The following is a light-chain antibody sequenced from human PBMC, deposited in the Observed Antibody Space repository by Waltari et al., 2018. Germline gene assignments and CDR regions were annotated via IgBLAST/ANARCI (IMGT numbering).Light chain of an antibody. CDR1: SLRSYY. CDR3: NSRDSSGNHVL. Sequence: SSELTQDPAVSVALGQTVRITCQGDSLRSYYASWYQQKPGQAPVLVIYGKNNRPSGIPDRIAGSTSGNIVSLTIRGAQAEDEADYYCNSRDSSGNHVLFGGGTKLTVL. V-gene: IGLV3-19*01. J-gene: IGLJ2*01. CDR2: GKN.